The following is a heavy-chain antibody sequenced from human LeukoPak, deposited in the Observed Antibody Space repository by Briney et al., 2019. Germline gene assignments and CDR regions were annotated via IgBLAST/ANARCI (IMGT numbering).Heavy chain of an antibody. CDR2: ISSSSSYI. CDR1: GFTFSSYS. V-gene: IGHV3-21*01. CDR3: ARVPLLAGGFLEWSTGPEFLV. Sequence: PGGSLRLSCAASGFTFSSYSMNWVRQAPGKGLEWVSSISSSSSYIYYADSVKGRFTITRDNAKNSLYLQMNSLRAEDTAVYYCARVPLLAGGFLEWSTGPEFLVWGKGTTVTVSS. D-gene: IGHD3-3*01. J-gene: IGHJ6*04.